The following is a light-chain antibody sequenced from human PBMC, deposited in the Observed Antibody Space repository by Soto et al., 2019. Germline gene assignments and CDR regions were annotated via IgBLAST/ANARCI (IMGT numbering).Light chain of an antibody. J-gene: IGKJ4*01. CDR3: QQGDSFPLT. CDR1: QGVGTW. CDR2: TAS. V-gene: IGKV1-12*01. Sequence: DIQMTQSPSSVSASVGDRVTITCRASQGVGTWLAWFQQKPGEAPRLLIYTASTLHSGVPSRFSCSGSGTDFTLTITILHPEDFETYDSQQGDSFPLTLGGGTKSEIK.